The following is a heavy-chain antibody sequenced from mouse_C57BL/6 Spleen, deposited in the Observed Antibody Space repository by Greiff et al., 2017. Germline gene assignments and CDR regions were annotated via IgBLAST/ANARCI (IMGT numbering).Heavy chain of an antibody. CDR1: GYTFTSYG. D-gene: IGHD4-1*01. CDR2: IYPRSGNT. J-gene: IGHJ1*03. CDR3: ARSPLTGTKRWYCDV. V-gene: IGHV1-81*01. Sequence: VQLVESGAELARPGASVKLSCKASGYTFTSYGISWVKQRTGQGLEWIGEIYPRSGNTYYNEKFKGKATLTADKSSSTAYMELRSLTSEDSAVYFWARSPLTGTKRWYCDVWGTGTTVTVSS.